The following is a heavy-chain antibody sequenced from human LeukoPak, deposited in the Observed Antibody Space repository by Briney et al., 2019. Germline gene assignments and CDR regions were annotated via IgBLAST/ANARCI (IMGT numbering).Heavy chain of an antibody. V-gene: IGHV3-30*02. D-gene: IGHD3-3*01. J-gene: IGHJ3*02. CDR3: AREGYEDAFDI. CDR2: IRYDGSRK. CDR1: GFTFSTYG. Sequence: GGSLRLSCAASGFTFSTYGMHWVRQAPGKGLEWVAFIRYDGSRKFFADSVMGRFTISRDNSKNTLYLQMNSLRAEDTAVYYCAREGYEDAFDIWGQGTMVTVSS.